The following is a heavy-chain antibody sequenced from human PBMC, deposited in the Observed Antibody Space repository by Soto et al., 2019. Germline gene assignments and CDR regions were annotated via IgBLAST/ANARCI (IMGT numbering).Heavy chain of an antibody. Sequence: GGSLRLSCAASGFTFSSYAMHWIRQAPGKGVDWVAVISYDGSNKYYADSVKGRFTISRDNSKNTLYLQMNSLRAEDTAVYYCARAFYYCSGGSCYSGKSYYYGMDVWGQGTTVTVSS. V-gene: IGHV3-30-3*01. CDR3: ARAFYYCSGGSCYSGKSYYYGMDV. J-gene: IGHJ6*02. CDR2: ISYDGSNK. D-gene: IGHD2-15*01. CDR1: GFTFSSYA.